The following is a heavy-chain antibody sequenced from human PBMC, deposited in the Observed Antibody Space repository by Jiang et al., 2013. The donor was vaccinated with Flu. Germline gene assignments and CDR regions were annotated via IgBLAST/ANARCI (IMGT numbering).Heavy chain of an antibody. J-gene: IGHJ4*02. V-gene: IGHV3-53*04. D-gene: IGHD3-16*01. CDR3: ARGDMGVRLGDYYFDY. CDR2: IYSGGST. Sequence: GGSLRLSCAASGFTVSSNYMSWVRQAPGKGLEWVSVIYSGGSTYYADSVKGRFTISRHNSKNTLYLQMNSLRAEDTAVYYCARGDMGVRLGDYYFDYWGQGTLVTVSS. CDR1: GFTVSSNY.